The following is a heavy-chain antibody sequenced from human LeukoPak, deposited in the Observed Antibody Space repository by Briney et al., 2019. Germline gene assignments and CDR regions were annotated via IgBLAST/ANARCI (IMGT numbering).Heavy chain of an antibody. CDR3: ARGPLPNYGGNELVY. CDR1: GYTFTSYG. J-gene: IGHJ4*02. CDR2: ISAYNGNT. D-gene: IGHD4-23*01. Sequence: ASVKVSCKASGYTFTSYGTSWVRQAPGQGLEWMGWISAYNGNTNYAQKLQGRVTMTTDTSTSTAYMELSSLRSEDTAVYYCARGPLPNYGGNELVYWGQGTLVTVSS. V-gene: IGHV1-18*01.